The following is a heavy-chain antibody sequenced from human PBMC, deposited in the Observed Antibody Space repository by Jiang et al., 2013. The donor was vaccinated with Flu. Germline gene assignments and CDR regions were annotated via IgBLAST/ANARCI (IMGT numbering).Heavy chain of an antibody. Sequence: PGLVKPSETLSLTCTVSGDSIISTTYYWGWIRQPPEKGLEWIGSIYYSGTTYYNPSLKNRVTISVDTSKKQFSLKLSSVTAADTAVYYCASQHWDHGVGSYYMSHWGQGTLVTVSS. CDR2: IYYSGTT. J-gene: IGHJ4*02. D-gene: IGHD3-10*01. V-gene: IGHV4-39*07. CDR1: GDSIISTTYY. CDR3: ASQHWDHGVGSYYMSH.